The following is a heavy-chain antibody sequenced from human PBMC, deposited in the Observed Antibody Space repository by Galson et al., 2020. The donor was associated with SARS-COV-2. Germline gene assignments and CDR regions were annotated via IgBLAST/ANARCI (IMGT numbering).Heavy chain of an antibody. D-gene: IGHD2-2*01. J-gene: IGHJ5*02. CDR1: GFTFSSYV. CDR3: ARDPNIVVVPASTNSYSDCFDP. Sequence: GGSLRLSCAASGFTFSSYVMHWVRQAPGKGLEWVAVISYDGSNKYYADSVKGRFTISRDNSKNTLYLQMNSLRAEDTAVYYCARDPNIVVVPASTNSYSDCFDPWGQGTLVTVSS. CDR2: ISYDGSNK. V-gene: IGHV3-30*04.